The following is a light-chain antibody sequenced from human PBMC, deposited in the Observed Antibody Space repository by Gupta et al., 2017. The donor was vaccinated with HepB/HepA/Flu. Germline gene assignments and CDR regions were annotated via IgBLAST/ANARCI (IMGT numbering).Light chain of an antibody. CDR1: KLGDKY. CDR2: QDR. CDR3: TEWASSTVV. J-gene: IGLJ2*01. V-gene: IGLV3-1*01. Sequence: SYELTQPTSVSVSPGQTASITCSGDKLGDKYACWYQQKPGQSTVLAIYQDRKPPSGIPERFSGSDSGTTATLTSSETQAVADDDYYSTEWASSTVVFGGGTTLTVL.